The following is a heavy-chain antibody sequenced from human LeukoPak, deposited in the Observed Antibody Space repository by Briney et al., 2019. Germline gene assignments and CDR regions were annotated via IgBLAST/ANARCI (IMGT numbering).Heavy chain of an antibody. Sequence: GGSLRLSCAASGFTFSSYTMNWVRQTPGKGLEWVSSISSSSSYIYYADSVKGRFTISRDNAKNSLYLQMNSLRAEDTAVYYCARARYYYDSSGYPNAFDIWGLGTMVTVSS. D-gene: IGHD3-22*01. CDR2: ISSSSSYI. V-gene: IGHV3-21*01. J-gene: IGHJ3*02. CDR1: GFTFSSYT. CDR3: ARARYYYDSSGYPNAFDI.